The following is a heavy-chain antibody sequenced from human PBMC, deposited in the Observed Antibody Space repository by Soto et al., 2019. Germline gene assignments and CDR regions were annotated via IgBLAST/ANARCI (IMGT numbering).Heavy chain of an antibody. CDR1: GFTFTSSA. J-gene: IGHJ6*02. Sequence: SVKVSCKASGFTFTSSAVQWVRQAREQRLEWIGWIVVGSGNTNYAQKFQERVTITRDMSTSTAYMELSSRRSEDTAVYYCAADGGGDSSSWVRGYYYYYGMDVWGQGTTVTVSS. CDR3: AADGGGDSSSWVRGYYYYYGMDV. CDR2: IVVGSGNT. V-gene: IGHV1-58*01. D-gene: IGHD6-13*01.